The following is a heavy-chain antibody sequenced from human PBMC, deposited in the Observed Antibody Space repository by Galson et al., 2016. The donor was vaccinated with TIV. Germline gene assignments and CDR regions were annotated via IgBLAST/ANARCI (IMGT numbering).Heavy chain of an antibody. J-gene: IGHJ4*03. Sequence: PALVKPTQTLTLTCTFSGFSLGTSGMCVSWVRQPPGKALEWLARLDWDDDKYYSTSLKTRLTISKDTSKNKVVLMVTDVDPMDTATYFCARTRSAAAGGLDFWGQGTAVIVSS. D-gene: IGHD6-13*01. V-gene: IGHV2-70*11. CDR1: GFSLGTSGMC. CDR2: LDWDDDK. CDR3: ARTRSAAAGGLDF.